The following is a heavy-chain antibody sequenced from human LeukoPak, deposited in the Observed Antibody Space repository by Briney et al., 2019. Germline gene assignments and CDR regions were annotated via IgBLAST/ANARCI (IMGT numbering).Heavy chain of an antibody. CDR2: IYYSGST. V-gene: IGHV4-59*01. CDR1: GGSISSYY. CDR3: ARGKLNWFDP. Sequence: SETLSLTCTVSGGSISSYYWSWIRQPPGKGLEWIGYIYYSGSTNYNPSLKSRVTISVDTSKNQFSLKLSSVTAADTAVYYCARGKLNWFDPWGQGTLVAVSS. J-gene: IGHJ5*02.